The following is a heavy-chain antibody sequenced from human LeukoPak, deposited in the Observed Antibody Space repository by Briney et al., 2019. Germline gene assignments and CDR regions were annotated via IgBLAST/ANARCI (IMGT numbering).Heavy chain of an antibody. Sequence: SETLSLTCTVSGGSISSYYWSWIRQPAGKGLEWIGRIYTSGSTNYNPSLKSRVTMSVDTSKNQFSLKLSSVTAADTAVYYCARDAEDYYDSSGYYYYYYYMDVWGKGTTVTISS. CDR3: ARDAEDYYDSSGYYYYYYYMDV. J-gene: IGHJ6*03. V-gene: IGHV4-4*07. D-gene: IGHD3-22*01. CDR2: IYTSGST. CDR1: GGSISSYY.